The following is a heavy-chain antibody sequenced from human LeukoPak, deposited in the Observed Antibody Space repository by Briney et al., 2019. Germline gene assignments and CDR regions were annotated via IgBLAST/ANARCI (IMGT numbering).Heavy chain of an antibody. D-gene: IGHD5-18*01. CDR3: ASGERGYSYATGYWFDP. V-gene: IGHV1-2*02. J-gene: IGHJ5*02. CDR2: INPNSGDT. Sequence: ASVKVSCKASGYTFTGYYMHWVRQAPGQGLEWMGWINPNSGDTNYTQKLQGRVTMTRDTSTSTAYMELSRLRSDDTAVYYCASGERGYSYATGYWFDPWGQGTLVTVSS. CDR1: GYTFTGYY.